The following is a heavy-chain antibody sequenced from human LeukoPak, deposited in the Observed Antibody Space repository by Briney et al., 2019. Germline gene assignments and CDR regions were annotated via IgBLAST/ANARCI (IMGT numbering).Heavy chain of an antibody. CDR2: ISDDGSSK. D-gene: IGHD6-13*01. CDR3: ARERLVATGTGWFEP. CDR1: GFTFSSYA. V-gene: IGHV3-30*04. Sequence: GGSLRLSCAASGFTFSSYAIHWVRQAPGKGLEWVAVISDDGSSKYYADSVKGRFTISRDNSKNTLYLQMNSLRAEDTAVYFCARERLVATGTGWFEPWGQGTLATVSS. J-gene: IGHJ5*02.